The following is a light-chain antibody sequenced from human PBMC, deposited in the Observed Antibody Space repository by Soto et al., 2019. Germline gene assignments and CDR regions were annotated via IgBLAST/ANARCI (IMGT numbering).Light chain of an antibody. CDR2: EVT. J-gene: IGLJ1*01. CDR1: SSDVGGYNY. Sequence: SVLTQPASVSGSPRQSITISCTGTSSDVGGYNYVSWYQQHPGKAPKLMIYEVTNRPSGVSNRFSGSKSGNTASLTISGLQAEDEADYYCSSYTSSSTLVFGTGTKVTVL. CDR3: SSYTSSSTLV. V-gene: IGLV2-14*01.